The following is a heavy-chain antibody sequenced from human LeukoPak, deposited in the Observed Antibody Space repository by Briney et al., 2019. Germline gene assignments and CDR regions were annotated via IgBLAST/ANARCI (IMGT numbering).Heavy chain of an antibody. J-gene: IGHJ4*02. V-gene: IGHV1-18*01. CDR3: ATGGSGSYGIFDY. Sequence: ASVKVSCKASGYTFTTYGFSWVRQAPGQGLEWMGWISTHSGDTNSAQKFQGRVTMTEDTSTDTAYMELSSLRSEDTAVYYCATGGSGSYGIFDYWGQGTLVTVSS. D-gene: IGHD3-10*01. CDR1: GYTFTTYG. CDR2: ISTHSGDT.